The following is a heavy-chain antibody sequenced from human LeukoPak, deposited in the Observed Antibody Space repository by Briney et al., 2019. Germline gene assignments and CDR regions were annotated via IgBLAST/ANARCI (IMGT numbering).Heavy chain of an antibody. V-gene: IGHV3-15*01. Sequence: GGSLRLSCAASGFTFSNAWMSWVRQAPGKGLEWVGRIKGKTDGGTTGYAAPVKGRFTISRDDSKNTLYLQMDSLKTEDTAVYYCTTDLRIGVVVVVAATFDYWGQGTLVTVSS. CDR3: TTDLRIGVVVVVAATFDY. CDR1: GFTFSNAW. J-gene: IGHJ4*02. D-gene: IGHD2-15*01. CDR2: IKGKTDGGTT.